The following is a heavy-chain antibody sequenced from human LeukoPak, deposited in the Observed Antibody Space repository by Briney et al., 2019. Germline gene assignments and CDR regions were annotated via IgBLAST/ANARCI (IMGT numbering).Heavy chain of an antibody. CDR1: GFIFRSYA. V-gene: IGHV3-23*01. D-gene: IGHD1-7*01. CDR3: AKFRTQLELLYFDY. J-gene: IGHJ4*02. Sequence: PGGSLRLSCAASGFIFRSYAMSWVRQAPGKGLEWVSAISGSGGSTYYADSVKGRFTISRDNSKNTLYLQMNSLRAEDTAVYYCAKFRTQLELLYFDYWGQGTLVTVSS. CDR2: ISGSGGST.